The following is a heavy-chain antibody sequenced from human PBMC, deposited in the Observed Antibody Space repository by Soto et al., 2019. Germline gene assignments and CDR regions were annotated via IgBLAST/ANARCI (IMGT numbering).Heavy chain of an antibody. D-gene: IGHD5-18*01. V-gene: IGHV4-59*08. CDR3: ARRYGSCFDY. Sequence: QVQLQESGPGLVKPSETLSLTCTVSGGSISSYYWSWIRQPPGKGLEWIGYIYYSGSTNYNPSLTRRITISGDTPKTQSSLKLSSVTAADTAVSYCARRYGSCFDYWGQGTLVTVSS. CDR1: GGSISSYY. CDR2: IYYSGST. J-gene: IGHJ4*02.